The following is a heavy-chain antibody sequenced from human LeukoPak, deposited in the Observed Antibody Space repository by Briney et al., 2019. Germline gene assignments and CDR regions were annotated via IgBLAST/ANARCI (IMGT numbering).Heavy chain of an antibody. J-gene: IGHJ4*02. D-gene: IGHD3-10*01. CDR3: ARVQYYYGSGSYLDY. Sequence: PGQSLRLSCAASGFTFNHYHMHWLPQAPGKGLEWVTFIYSAGTTYSADSVKGRFTISRDNSKNTLYLQMSSLRAEDTAVYYCARVQYYYGSGSYLDYWGQGTLVTVSS. V-gene: IGHV3-66*01. CDR2: IYSAGTT. CDR1: GFTFNHYH.